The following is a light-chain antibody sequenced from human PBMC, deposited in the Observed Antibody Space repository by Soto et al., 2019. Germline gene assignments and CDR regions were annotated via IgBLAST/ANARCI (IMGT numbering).Light chain of an antibody. CDR2: ASS. CDR1: QGIGTY. V-gene: IGKV1-8*01. CDR3: QQYYSFPRT. Sequence: IKMTQSPSTLSASIGDRVTITCRASQGIGTYLVWYQQKSGKAPTVLIYASSTLQSGVPSRFSGSGSGTDFTLTISCLQSEDFATYYCQQYYSFPRTFGQGTMVDI. J-gene: IGKJ1*01.